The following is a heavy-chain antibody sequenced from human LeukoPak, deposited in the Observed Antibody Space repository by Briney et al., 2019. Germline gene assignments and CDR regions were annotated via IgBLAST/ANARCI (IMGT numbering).Heavy chain of an antibody. J-gene: IGHJ4*02. V-gene: IGHV3-30-3*01. CDR2: ISYDGSNK. CDR1: GSTFSSYA. CDR3: ARDNGSGSSFDY. D-gene: IGHD3-10*01. Sequence: GGSLRLSCAASGSTFSSYAMHWVRQAPGKGLEWVAVISYDGSNKYYADSVKGRFTISRDNSKNTLYLQMNSLRAEDTAVYYCARDNGSGSSFDYWGQGTLVTVSS.